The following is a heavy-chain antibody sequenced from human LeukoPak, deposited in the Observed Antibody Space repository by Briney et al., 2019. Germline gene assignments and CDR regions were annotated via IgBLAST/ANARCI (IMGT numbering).Heavy chain of an antibody. D-gene: IGHD4-17*01. J-gene: IGHJ5*02. V-gene: IGHV1-2*02. Sequence: ASVKVSCKASGYTFTGYYMHWVRQAPGQGLEWMGWINPNSGGTNYAQKFQGRVTMTRDTSISTAYMELSRLRSDDTAVYYCARDAPGTVTTLLHWFDPWDQGTLVTVSS. CDR1: GYTFTGYY. CDR2: INPNSGGT. CDR3: ARDAPGTVTTLLHWFDP.